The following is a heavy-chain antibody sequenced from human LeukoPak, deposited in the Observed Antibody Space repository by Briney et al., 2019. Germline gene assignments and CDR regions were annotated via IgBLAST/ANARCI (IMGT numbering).Heavy chain of an antibody. Sequence: PSESLSLTCTVSGGSISDYYWSWIRQSPVRGVEWIGYLYYSGNTNYNPSLKSRLTISRDMAKNQFSLKLSSVTSADTAVYYCARGEYEDLVDNWGQGTLVTASS. D-gene: IGHD1-26*01. V-gene: IGHV4-59*01. CDR2: LYYSGNT. J-gene: IGHJ4*02. CDR3: ARGEYEDLVDN. CDR1: GGSISDYY.